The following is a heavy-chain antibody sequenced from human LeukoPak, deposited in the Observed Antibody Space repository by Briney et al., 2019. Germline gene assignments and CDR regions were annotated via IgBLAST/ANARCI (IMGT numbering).Heavy chain of an antibody. CDR2: ISSSSDFI. CDR1: GFILSNYS. J-gene: IGHJ4*02. CDR3: AKDLGSSGPLYFDY. D-gene: IGHD6-19*01. V-gene: IGHV3-48*01. Sequence: GGSLRLSCAASGFILSNYSMNWVRQAPGKGLEWVSYISSSSDFIYYADSVKGRFTISRDNSKNTLYLQMNSLRAEDTAVYYCAKDLGSSGPLYFDYWGQGTLVTVSS.